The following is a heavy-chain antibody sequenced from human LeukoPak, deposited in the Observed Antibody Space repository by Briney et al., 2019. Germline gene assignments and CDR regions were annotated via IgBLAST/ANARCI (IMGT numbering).Heavy chain of an antibody. CDR2: ISYDGSNK. Sequence: GSLRLSCTASGFTFSSYGMHWVRQAPGKGLEWVAVISYDGSNKYYADSVKGRFTISRDNSKNTLYLQMNSLRAEDTAVYYCAKVHTPKWLRSYYFDYWGQGTLVTVSS. V-gene: IGHV3-30*18. CDR3: AKVHTPKWLRSYYFDY. CDR1: GFTFSSYG. D-gene: IGHD5-12*01. J-gene: IGHJ4*02.